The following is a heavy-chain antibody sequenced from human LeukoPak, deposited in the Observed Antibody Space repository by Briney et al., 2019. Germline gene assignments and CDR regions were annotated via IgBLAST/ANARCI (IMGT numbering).Heavy chain of an antibody. CDR1: GGSISSGGYS. J-gene: IGHJ4*02. D-gene: IGHD1-26*01. V-gene: IGHV4-31*11. CDR2: IYYSGST. CDR3: ARGGFRVGALNFDY. Sequence: PSETLSLTCAVSGGSISSGGYSWSWIRQPPGKGLEWIGYIYYSGSTYFNPSLKSRVTISVDTSKNQFSLKLSSVTAADTAVYYCARGGFRVGALNFDYWGQGTLVTVSS.